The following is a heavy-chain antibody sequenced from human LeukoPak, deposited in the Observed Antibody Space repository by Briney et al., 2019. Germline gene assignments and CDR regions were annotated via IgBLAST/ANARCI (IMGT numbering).Heavy chain of an antibody. CDR3: AHRGWLIRGAFHM. V-gene: IGHV2-5*02. J-gene: IGHJ3*02. CDR2: IYWDDDK. D-gene: IGHD6-19*01. CDR1: GFSLATSGVS. Sequence: KESGPTLVKHTQTLSLTCAFSGFSLATSGVSVGWIRQPPGTALEWLALIYWDDDKRYSPSLKSRLTITKDTSKNQVVLTMTNVDPVDTATYYCAHRGWLIRGAFHMWGQGTKVTVSS.